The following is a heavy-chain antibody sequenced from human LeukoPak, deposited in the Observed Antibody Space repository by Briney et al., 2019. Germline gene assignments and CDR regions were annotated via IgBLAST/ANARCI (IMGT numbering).Heavy chain of an antibody. V-gene: IGHV3-53*01. CDR2: IYSGGSS. D-gene: IGHD1-1*01. CDR3: ARGYAPLGYYAMDV. J-gene: IGHJ6*02. Sequence: GGSLRLTCAASGFTVSSNHMSWVRQAPGKGLEWVSVIYSGGSSDYADSAKGRFTVSRDIFKNTVYLQMNSLRAEDTAVYYCARGYAPLGYYAMDVWGQGTTVTDSS. CDR1: GFTVSSNH.